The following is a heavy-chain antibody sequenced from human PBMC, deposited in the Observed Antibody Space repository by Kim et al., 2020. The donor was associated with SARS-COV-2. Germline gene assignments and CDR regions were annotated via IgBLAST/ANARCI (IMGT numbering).Heavy chain of an antibody. CDR1: GYSIRSSYY. Sequence: SETLSLTCTVSGYSIRSSYYWGWIRQSPGKGLEWIGSIYHGGSTYYSSSLKSRVTISMDTSTNQFSLKLKSVTAADTAVYFCARDLGLAYTDYTESPGWFDPWGQGTLVTVSS. V-gene: IGHV4-38-2*02. J-gene: IGHJ5*02. CDR2: IYHGGST. CDR3: ARDLGLAYTDYTESPGWFDP. D-gene: IGHD4-4*01.